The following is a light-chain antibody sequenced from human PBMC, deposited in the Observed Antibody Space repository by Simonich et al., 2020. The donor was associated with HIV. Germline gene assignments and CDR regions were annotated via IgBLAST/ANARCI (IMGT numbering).Light chain of an antibody. CDR3: QSYDSSNHVV. CDR2: EDN. V-gene: IGLV6-57*03. J-gene: IGLJ2*01. CDR1: SGSIASNH. Sequence: FMLTQPHSVSESPGKTVTISCTRSSGSIASNHVQWYQQCPGSAPTTVIYEDNQRPSGVPDRFSGSIDSSSNSASLTISGLKTEDEADYYCQSYDSSNHVVFGGGTKVTVL.